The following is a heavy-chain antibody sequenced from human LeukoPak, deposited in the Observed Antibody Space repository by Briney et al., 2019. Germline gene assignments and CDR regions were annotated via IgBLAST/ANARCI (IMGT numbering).Heavy chain of an antibody. CDR2: INPNSGGT. D-gene: IGHD3-22*01. CDR3: ARGAYYDSSGYLDAFDI. Sequence: ASVKVSCKASGYTFTGYYMHWVRQAPGQGLEWMGWINPNSGGTNYAQKFQGRVTMTRDTSISTAYMELSRLRSDDTAVYYCARGAYYDSSGYLDAFDIWGQGTMVTVSS. V-gene: IGHV1-2*02. CDR1: GYTFTGYY. J-gene: IGHJ3*02.